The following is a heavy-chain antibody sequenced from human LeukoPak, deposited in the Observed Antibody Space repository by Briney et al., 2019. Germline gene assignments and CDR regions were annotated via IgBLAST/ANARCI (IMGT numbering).Heavy chain of an antibody. Sequence: PGGSLRLSCAASGFTFSSYSMNWVRQAPGKGLEWVSYISSSSSTIYYADSVKGRFTISRDNAKNSLYLQMNSLRAEDTAVYFCARMGKGTLDYWGQGTLVTVSS. V-gene: IGHV3-48*01. CDR1: GFTFSSYS. CDR3: ARMGKGTLDY. J-gene: IGHJ4*02. D-gene: IGHD1-1*01. CDR2: ISSSSSTI.